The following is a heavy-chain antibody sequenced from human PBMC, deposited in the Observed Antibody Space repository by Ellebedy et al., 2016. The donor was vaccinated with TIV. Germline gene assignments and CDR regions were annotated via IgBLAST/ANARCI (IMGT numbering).Heavy chain of an antibody. CDR3: AKDKVIAAGPITYYGTDV. CDR2: ISSSGGSA. CDR1: GFSFSSFG. D-gene: IGHD6-6*01. Sequence: GGSLRLSXVVSGFSFSSFGMRWVRQAPGKGLVWVSIISSSGGSAHYADSVKGRFTISRDNSKNTLYLQMDSLRDEDTAIYYCAKDKVIAAGPITYYGTDVWGQGTTVIVSS. V-gene: IGHV3-23*01. J-gene: IGHJ6*02.